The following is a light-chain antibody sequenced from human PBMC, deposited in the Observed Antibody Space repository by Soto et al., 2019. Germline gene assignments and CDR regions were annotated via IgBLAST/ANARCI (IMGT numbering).Light chain of an antibody. J-gene: IGKJ5*01. Sequence: IQMTQSPSSLSASVGDRVTITCRASYDINIYLAWYQQRPGTVPKLLIYTASTLQSGVPSRFSGSGFGTAFTLTISSLQPEDVATYYCQNYNTVPIAFGQGTRLEI. CDR2: TAS. V-gene: IGKV1-27*01. CDR3: QNYNTVPIA. CDR1: YDINIY.